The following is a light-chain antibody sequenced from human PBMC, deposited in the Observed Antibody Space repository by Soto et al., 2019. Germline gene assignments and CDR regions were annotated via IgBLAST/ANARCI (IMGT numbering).Light chain of an antibody. CDR1: QSVCRNF. CDR2: GAS. Sequence: EIVLTQSPGTLSLSPGERATLSCGASQSVCRNFLAWYQQKPGQAPRLLIYGASNRATGIPDRFSGSGSGTDFTLTISRLEPEDFAVYYCQQFGSSSYTFGQGTKLDIK. V-gene: IGKV3-20*01. J-gene: IGKJ2*01. CDR3: QQFGSSSYT.